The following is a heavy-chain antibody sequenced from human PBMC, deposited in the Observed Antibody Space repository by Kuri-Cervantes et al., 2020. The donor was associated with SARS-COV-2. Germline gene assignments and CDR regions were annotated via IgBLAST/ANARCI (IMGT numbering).Heavy chain of an antibody. CDR3: ARGLRPYWYFDL. CDR1: GGSVSSGGYY. V-gene: IGHV4-61*02. Sequence: SCTVSGGSVSSGGYYWSWVRQPAGKGLEWIGRIYSSGSTHYNPSLKSRVTMSVDMSKSQFSLRLTSVTAADTAVYSCARGLRPYWYFDLWGRGTLVTVSS. J-gene: IGHJ2*01. CDR2: IYSSGST.